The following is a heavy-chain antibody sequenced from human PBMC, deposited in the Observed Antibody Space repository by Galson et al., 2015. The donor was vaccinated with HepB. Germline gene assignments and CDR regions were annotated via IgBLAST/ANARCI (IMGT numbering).Heavy chain of an antibody. Sequence: PALVKPTQTLTLTCTFSGFSLSTRGMCVSWIRQPPGKALEWLALIDWDDDKYYSTSLKTRLTISKDTSKNQVVLTMTNMDPVDTATYYCARTGYSSGWSHDWYFDLWGRGTLVTVSS. J-gene: IGHJ2*01. CDR1: GFSLSTRGMC. CDR2: IDWDDDK. D-gene: IGHD6-19*01. V-gene: IGHV2-70*01. CDR3: ARTGYSSGWSHDWYFDL.